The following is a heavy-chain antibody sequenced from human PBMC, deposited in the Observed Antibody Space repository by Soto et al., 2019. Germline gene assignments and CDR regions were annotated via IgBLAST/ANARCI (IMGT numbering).Heavy chain of an antibody. CDR2: INAGNGNT. V-gene: IGHV1-3*01. Sequence: QVQLVQSGAEVKKPGASVKVSCKASGYTFTSYAMHWVRQSPGQRLEWMGWINAGNGNTKYSQKFQGRVTLTRDTSARTAYMELSSLRYEDTAVYYGARSRVTVAGTPHDWFDPWGQGTLGHVSS. CDR3: ARSRVTVAGTPHDWFDP. J-gene: IGHJ5*02. CDR1: GYTFTSYA. D-gene: IGHD6-19*01.